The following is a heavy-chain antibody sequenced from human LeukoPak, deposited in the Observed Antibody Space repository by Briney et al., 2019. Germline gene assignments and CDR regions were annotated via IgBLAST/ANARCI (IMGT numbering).Heavy chain of an antibody. D-gene: IGHD3-10*01. CDR2: VRYDGSDK. J-gene: IGHJ4*02. V-gene: IGHV3-30*02. Sequence: GGSLRLSCAASGLTFSNYGMHWVRQAPGKGLEWVAFVRYDGSDKYYADSVKGRFTISRDNSENTLFLQMNSLRAKDTAVYYCAKDRGYFDYWGQGTLVTVSS. CDR1: GLTFSNYG. CDR3: AKDRGYFDY.